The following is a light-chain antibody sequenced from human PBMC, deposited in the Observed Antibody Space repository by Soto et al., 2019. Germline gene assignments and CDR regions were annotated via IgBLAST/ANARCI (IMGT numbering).Light chain of an antibody. Sequence: EIVMTQSPATLSVSPVERATLSCRASQSVSSSYLAWYQQKPGQAPRLLIYGASSRATGIPDRFSGSGSGTDFTLTISRLEAEDFAVYYCQQYGSSPRTFGQGTKVDIK. CDR3: QQYGSSPRT. V-gene: IGKV3-20*01. CDR2: GAS. CDR1: QSVSSSY. J-gene: IGKJ1*01.